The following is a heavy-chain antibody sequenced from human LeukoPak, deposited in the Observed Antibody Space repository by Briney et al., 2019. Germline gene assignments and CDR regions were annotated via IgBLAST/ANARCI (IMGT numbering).Heavy chain of an antibody. J-gene: IGHJ6*04. V-gene: IGHV4-59*01. D-gene: IGHD3-3*01. CDR1: VGSISSYY. Sequence: SETLSLSCTASVGSISSYYWSWIRQPPGKGLEWIGYIYYSGSTNYNPSLKSRVTISVDTSKNQFSLKLSSVTAADTAVYYCARTLPIFGAMDVWGKGTTVTVSS. CDR2: IYYSGST. CDR3: ARTLPIFGAMDV.